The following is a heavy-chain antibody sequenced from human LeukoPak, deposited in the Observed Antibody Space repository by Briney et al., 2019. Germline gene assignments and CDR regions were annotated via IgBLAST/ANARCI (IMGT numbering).Heavy chain of an antibody. V-gene: IGHV4-39*07. J-gene: IGHJ4*02. Sequence: SETLSLTCTVSGGSISSSSDYWGWIRQPPGKGLEWIGSIYYSGSTYYNPSLKSRVTISVDTSENQFSLKLSSVTAADTAVYYCARGRDDYGDYYFDYWGQGTLVTVSS. CDR3: ARGRDDYGDYYFDY. CDR2: IYYSGST. D-gene: IGHD4-17*01. CDR1: GGSISSSSDY.